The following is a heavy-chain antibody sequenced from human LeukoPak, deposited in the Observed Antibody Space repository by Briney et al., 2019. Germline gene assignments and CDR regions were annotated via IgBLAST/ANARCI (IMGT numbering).Heavy chain of an antibody. CDR3: ARGKRQLAFDY. D-gene: IGHD6-6*01. J-gene: IGHJ4*02. V-gene: IGHV3-48*01. Sequence: ETLSLTCTVSGGSISSSNNYWGWIRQPPGKGLEWVSYISSSSSTIYYADSVKGRFTISRDNAKNLLYLQMNSLRAEDTAVYYCARGKRQLAFDYWGQGTLVTVSS. CDR2: ISSSSSTI. CDR1: GGSISSSN.